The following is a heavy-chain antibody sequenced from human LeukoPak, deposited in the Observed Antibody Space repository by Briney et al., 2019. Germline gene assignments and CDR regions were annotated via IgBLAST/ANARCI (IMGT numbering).Heavy chain of an antibody. CDR2: INPNSDGT. V-gene: IGHV1-2*02. D-gene: IGHD3-3*01. CDR1: GYTFTGYY. J-gene: IGHJ6*03. Sequence: GESLKVSCKASGYTFTGYYMHWVRQAPGQGLEWMGWINPNSDGTNYAQKFQGRVTMTRDTSISTAYMELSRLRSDDTAVYYCASSGSEYDFWSGYSGREDMDVWGKGTTVTVSS. CDR3: ASSGSEYDFWSGYSGREDMDV.